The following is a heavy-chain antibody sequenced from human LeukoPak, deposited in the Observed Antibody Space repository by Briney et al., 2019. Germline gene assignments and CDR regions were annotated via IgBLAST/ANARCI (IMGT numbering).Heavy chain of an antibody. CDR1: GFTLNNTW. D-gene: IGHD4-11*01. Sequence: GGSLRLSCAASGFTLNNTWMNWVRQAPGKGLECVGRIKSKTDGGTTDYAAPVKGRFTISRDDSKNTLYLQMNSLKTEDTAVYYCATPTTTSYAFDIWGQGTMVTVSS. CDR3: ATPTTTSYAFDI. V-gene: IGHV3-15*01. J-gene: IGHJ3*02. CDR2: IKSKTDGGTT.